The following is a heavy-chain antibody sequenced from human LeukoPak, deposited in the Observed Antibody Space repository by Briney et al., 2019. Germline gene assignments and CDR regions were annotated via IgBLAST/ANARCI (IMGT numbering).Heavy chain of an antibody. J-gene: IGHJ4*02. Sequence: SETLSLTCTVSGVSIITSNSYWGWIRQPPGKGLEWIGSIYYTGNTYYNASLKSRVTISLDTSKNQFSLKLSSVTAADTAMYYCARVSRGNSVGGDYWGQGTLVTVSS. CDR2: IYYTGNT. D-gene: IGHD4-23*01. V-gene: IGHV4-39*07. CDR1: GVSIITSNSY. CDR3: ARVSRGNSVGGDY.